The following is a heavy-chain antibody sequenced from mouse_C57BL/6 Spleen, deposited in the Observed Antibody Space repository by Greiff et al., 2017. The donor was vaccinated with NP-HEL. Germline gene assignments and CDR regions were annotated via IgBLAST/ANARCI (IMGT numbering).Heavy chain of an antibody. V-gene: IGHV14-2*01. Sequence: VHVKQSGAELVKPGASVKLSCTASGFNIKDYYMHWVKQRTEQGLEWIGRIDPEDGETKYAPKFQGKATITADTSSNTAYLQLSSLTSEDTAVYYCARTLYGSSPSFAYWGQGTLVTVSA. J-gene: IGHJ3*01. CDR3: ARTLYGSSPSFAY. CDR1: GFNIKDYY. CDR2: IDPEDGET. D-gene: IGHD1-1*01.